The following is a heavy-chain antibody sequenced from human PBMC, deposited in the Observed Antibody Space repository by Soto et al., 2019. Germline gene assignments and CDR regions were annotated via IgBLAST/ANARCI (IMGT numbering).Heavy chain of an antibody. CDR1: GFTFSDYY. J-gene: IGHJ4*02. CDR3: ARVGAVGIYYFDY. CDR2: ISSSTTGI. V-gene: IGHV3-11*01. Sequence: QVQLVESGGGLVKPGGSLRLSCAASGFTFSDYYMAWIRQAPGRGLEWISYISSSTTGIYYADSVKGRFTISRDNAKTSLYLQMSSLRAEDTAVYYCARVGAVGIYYFDYWGQGTLVTVSS. D-gene: IGHD6-13*01.